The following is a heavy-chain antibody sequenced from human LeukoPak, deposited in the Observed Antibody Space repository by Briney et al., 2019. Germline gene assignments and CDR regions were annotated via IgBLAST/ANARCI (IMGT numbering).Heavy chain of an antibody. J-gene: IGHJ4*02. V-gene: IGHV3-21*01. D-gene: IGHD1-7*01. CDR2: ISSSSSYI. Sequence: GGSLRLSCAASGFTFSSYSMNWVRQAPGKGLEWVSSISSSSSYIYYADSVKGRFTISRDNAKNSLYLQMNSLRAEDTAVYYCARGWQLPYFNYGGQGPLVPVPS. CDR1: GFTFSSYS. CDR3: ARGWQLPYFNY.